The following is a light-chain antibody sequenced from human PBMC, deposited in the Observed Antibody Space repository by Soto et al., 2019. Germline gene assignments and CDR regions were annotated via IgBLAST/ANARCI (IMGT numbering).Light chain of an antibody. J-gene: IGKJ1*01. CDR1: QTISSW. CDR3: QQYNTYWT. Sequence: DIQMTQSPSTLSASVGDRVTITCRASQTISSWLAWYQAKPGKAPKLLIYKASNLGSGVPSRVSGSGSGTEFTLTISSLQPDDFATYYCQQYNTYWTFGQGTKVEIK. CDR2: KAS. V-gene: IGKV1-5*03.